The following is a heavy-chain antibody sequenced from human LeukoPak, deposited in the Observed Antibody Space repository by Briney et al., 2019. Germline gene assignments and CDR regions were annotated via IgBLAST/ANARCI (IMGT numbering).Heavy chain of an antibody. CDR2: MNPNSGNT. CDR3: ARGRGYCSGGSCYRGYFDY. Sequence: ASVKVSCTASGYTFTSYDINWVRQATGQGLAWMGWMNPNSGNTGYAQKFQGRVTMTRNTSISTAYMELSSLRSEDTAVYYCARGRGYCSGGSCYRGYFDYWGQGTLVTVSS. V-gene: IGHV1-8*01. D-gene: IGHD2-15*01. J-gene: IGHJ4*02. CDR1: GYTFTSYD.